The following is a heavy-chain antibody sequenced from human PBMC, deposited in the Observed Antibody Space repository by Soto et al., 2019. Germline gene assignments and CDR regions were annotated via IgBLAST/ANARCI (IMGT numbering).Heavy chain of an antibody. V-gene: IGHV1-2*02. D-gene: IGHD6-13*01. CDR2: INPNSGGT. Sequence: ASVKVSCKASGYTFTGYYMHLVRQAPGQGLGWMGWINPNSGGTNYAQKFQGRVTMTRDTSISTAYMELSRLRSDDTAVYYCARDPGIAAALWNWFDPWGQGTLVTVSS. J-gene: IGHJ5*02. CDR3: ARDPGIAAALWNWFDP. CDR1: GYTFTGYY.